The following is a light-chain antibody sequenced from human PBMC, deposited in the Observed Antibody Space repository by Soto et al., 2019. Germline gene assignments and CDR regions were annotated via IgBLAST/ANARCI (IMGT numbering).Light chain of an antibody. CDR3: QQYNNWAWT. Sequence: EIVMTQSTATLSGSPGETATLSCRASQSVSTNLAWYQQKPGQAPRVFIYGATTRATGIPARFSGSGSGTEFTLTISSLQSEDFAVYYCQQYNNWAWTFGQGTKVDI. CDR2: GAT. CDR1: QSVSTN. J-gene: IGKJ1*01. V-gene: IGKV3-15*01.